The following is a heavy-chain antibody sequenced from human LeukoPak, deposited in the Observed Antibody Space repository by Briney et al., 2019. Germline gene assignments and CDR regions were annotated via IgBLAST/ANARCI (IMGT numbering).Heavy chain of an antibody. D-gene: IGHD3-16*01. V-gene: IGHV3-7*01. CDR2: IKEDGSEK. CDR1: GFTFGSYW. Sequence: GGSLRLSCAASGFTFGSYWMSWVRQAPGKGLEWVANIKEDGSEKYYVDSVKGRFTISRDNAKNSLYLQMNNLRAEDTAVYYCARSIITGVGDFDHWGQGTLVTVSS. CDR3: ARSIITGVGDFDH. J-gene: IGHJ4*02.